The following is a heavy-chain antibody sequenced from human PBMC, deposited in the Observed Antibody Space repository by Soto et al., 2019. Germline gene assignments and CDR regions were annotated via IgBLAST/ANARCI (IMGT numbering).Heavy chain of an antibody. CDR2: IWYDGSNK. D-gene: IGHD5-18*01. Sequence: VQLLESGGGLVQPGGSLRLSCAASGFTFSSYAMSWVRQAPGKGLEWVAVIWYDGSNKYYADSVKGRFTISRDNSKNTLYLQMNSLRAEDTAVYYCASLAMGPFDYWGQGTLVTVSS. CDR3: ASLAMGPFDY. J-gene: IGHJ4*02. CDR1: GFTFSSYA. V-gene: IGHV3-33*08.